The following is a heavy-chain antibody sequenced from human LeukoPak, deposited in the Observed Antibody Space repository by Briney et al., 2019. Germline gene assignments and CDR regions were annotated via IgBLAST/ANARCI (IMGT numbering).Heavy chain of an antibody. J-gene: IGHJ4*02. V-gene: IGHV1-69*13. CDR3: ARESYPRITTAADGSDY. CDR1: GGTFSSYA. D-gene: IGHD6-13*01. CDR2: IIPIFDTA. Sequence: SVKVSCKASGGTFSSYAISWVRQAPGQGLEWMGGIIPIFDTANYAQKFQGRVTITADESTSTTYMELSSLRSEDTAVYYCARESYPRITTAADGSDYRGQGTLVTVSS.